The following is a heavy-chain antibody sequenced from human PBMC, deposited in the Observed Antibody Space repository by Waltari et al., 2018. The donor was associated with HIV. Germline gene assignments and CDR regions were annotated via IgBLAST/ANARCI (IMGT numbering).Heavy chain of an antibody. CDR2: INAGNGNT. CDR1: GYTFTSYA. Sequence: QVQLVQSGAEVKKPGASVKVSCKASGYTFTSYAMHWVRQAPGQRLEWMGWINAGNGNTKDSQKFQGRVTITRDTSASTAYMELSSLRSEDTAVYYCARATMSDSSGYYYVLVVGDYYGMDVWGQGTTVTVSS. V-gene: IGHV1-3*01. CDR3: ARATMSDSSGYYYVLVVGDYYGMDV. J-gene: IGHJ6*02. D-gene: IGHD3-22*01.